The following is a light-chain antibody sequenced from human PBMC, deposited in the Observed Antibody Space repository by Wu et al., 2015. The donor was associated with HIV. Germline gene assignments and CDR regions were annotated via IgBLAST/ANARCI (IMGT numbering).Light chain of an antibody. CDR1: HDLDTW. Sequence: DIQMTQSPSTLSASLGDRVTITCRASHDLDTWLAWYQQKTRESPYSPNLYNLSFTKWGPSRFSGSGSGTEFTLTISSLQPDDLAIYYCQQYMSYPYTFGQGTKVEIK. J-gene: IGKJ2*01. CDR3: QQYMSYPYT. CDR2: NL. V-gene: IGKV1-5*03.